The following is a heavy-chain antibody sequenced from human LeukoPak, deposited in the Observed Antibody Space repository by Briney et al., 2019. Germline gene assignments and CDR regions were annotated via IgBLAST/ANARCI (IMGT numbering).Heavy chain of an antibody. CDR3: AGTRLGSYDSSGYFTR. J-gene: IGHJ4*02. D-gene: IGHD3-22*01. Sequence: PGGSLRLSCAASGFTFSDYYMSWIRQAPGKGLEWVSCISSSGSTIYYADSVKGRFTISRDNAKNSLYLQMNSLRAEDTAVYYCAGTRLGSYDSSGYFTRWGQGTLVTVPS. CDR2: ISSSGSTI. V-gene: IGHV3-11*04. CDR1: GFTFSDYY.